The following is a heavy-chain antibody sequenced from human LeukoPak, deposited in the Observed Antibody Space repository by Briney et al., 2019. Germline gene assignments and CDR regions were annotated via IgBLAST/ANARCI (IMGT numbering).Heavy chain of an antibody. CDR1: GFTFSSYA. V-gene: IGHV3-30-3*01. Sequence: PGGSLRLSCAASGFTFSSYAMHWVRQAPGKGLEWVAVISYDENNKYYADSVKGRFTISRDNSKNTLYLQMNSLRAEDTAVYYCAKHPLLDYWGQGTLVTVSS. CDR3: AKHPLLDY. D-gene: IGHD2-21*01. J-gene: IGHJ4*02. CDR2: ISYDENNK.